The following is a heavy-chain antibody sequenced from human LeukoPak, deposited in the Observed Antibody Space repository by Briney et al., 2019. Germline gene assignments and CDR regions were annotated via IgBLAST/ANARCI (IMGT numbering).Heavy chain of an antibody. J-gene: IGHJ4*02. D-gene: IGHD6-19*01. CDR2: IYTSGST. V-gene: IGHV4-61*02. CDR1: GGSISSGSYY. Sequence: SQTLSLTCTVSGGSISSGSYYWSWIRQPAGKGLEWIGRIYTSGSTNYNPSLKSRVTISVDTSKNQFSLKLSSVTAADTAVYYCARVSVAGPFDYWGQGTLVTVSS. CDR3: ARVSVAGPFDY.